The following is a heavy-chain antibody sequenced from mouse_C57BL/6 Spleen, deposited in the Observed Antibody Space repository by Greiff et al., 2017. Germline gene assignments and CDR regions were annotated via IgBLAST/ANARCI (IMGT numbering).Heavy chain of an antibody. CDR2: IDPSDSET. CDR3: ARGDPPYYFDY. J-gene: IGHJ2*01. Sequence: VQLQQPGAELVRPGSSVKLSCKASGYTFTSYWMHWVKQRPIQGLEWIGNIDPSDSETNYNQKFKDKATLTVDKSSSTAYMQLSSLTSEDSAVYYCARGDPPYYFDYWGQGTTLTVSS. CDR1: GYTFTSYW. V-gene: IGHV1-52*01. D-gene: IGHD3-3*01.